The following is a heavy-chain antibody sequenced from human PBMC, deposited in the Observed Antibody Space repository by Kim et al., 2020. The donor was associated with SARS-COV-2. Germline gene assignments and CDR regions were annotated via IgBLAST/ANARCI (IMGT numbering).Heavy chain of an antibody. D-gene: IGHD3-9*01. CDR3: TRVPVYTHILTGLEGMDV. CDR2: MNPKSGDT. V-gene: IGHV1-8*01. Sequence: ASVKVSCKASGYIFTSYDINWVRQATGQGLEWMGWMNPKSGDTGYAQKFQGRVTMTRSTSISTAYMELSSLTSEDTAVYYCTRVPVYTHILTGLEGMDVWGQGTTVTVSS. CDR1: GYIFTSYD. J-gene: IGHJ6*02.